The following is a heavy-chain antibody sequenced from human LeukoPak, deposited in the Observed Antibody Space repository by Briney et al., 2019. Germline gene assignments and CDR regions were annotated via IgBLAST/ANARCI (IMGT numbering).Heavy chain of an antibody. Sequence: GASVKVSCKASGYTFTGYYMHWVRQAPGQGLEWMGWINPNSGGTNYAQKFQGRVTMTRDTSISTAYMELSRLRSDDTAVYYCARDRGYCSNTSCYRAFDIWGQGTMVTVSS. CDR3: ARDRGYCSNTSCYRAFDI. CDR1: GYTFTGYY. CDR2: INPNSGGT. J-gene: IGHJ3*02. V-gene: IGHV1-2*02. D-gene: IGHD2-2*03.